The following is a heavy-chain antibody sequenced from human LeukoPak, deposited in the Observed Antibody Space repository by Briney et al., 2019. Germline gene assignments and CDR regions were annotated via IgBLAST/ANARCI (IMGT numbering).Heavy chain of an antibody. CDR3: ARSSGYSSSGLDY. Sequence: GGSLRLSCAASGSIFSSYTMHWVRQAPGKGLEWISSISSSSSYIYYADSVKGRFTISRDNAKNSLYLQMNSLRAEDTAVYYCARSSGYSSSGLDYWGQGTLVTVSS. CDR2: ISSSSSYI. V-gene: IGHV3-21*01. J-gene: IGHJ4*02. CDR1: GSIFSSYT. D-gene: IGHD6-13*01.